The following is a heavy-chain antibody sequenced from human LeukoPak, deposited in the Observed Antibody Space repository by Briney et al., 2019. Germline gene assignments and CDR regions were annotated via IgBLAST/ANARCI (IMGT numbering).Heavy chain of an antibody. CDR2: ISYDGSNK. J-gene: IGHJ6*04. CDR1: GFIFSSYA. Sequence: GGSLRLSCAASGFIFSSYAMHWVRQAPGKGLEWVAVISYDGSNKYYADSVKGRFTISRDISKNTLYLQMNSLRAEDTAVHYCARGSPLLWFGEYYGMDVWGKGTTATVSS. D-gene: IGHD3-10*01. V-gene: IGHV3-30*04. CDR3: ARGSPLLWFGEYYGMDV.